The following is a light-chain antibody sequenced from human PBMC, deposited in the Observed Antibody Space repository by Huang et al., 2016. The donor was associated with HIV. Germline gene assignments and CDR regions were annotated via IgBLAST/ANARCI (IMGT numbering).Light chain of an antibody. CDR3: QQYQDWPRT. Sequence: EIVMTQSPGTLSLSPGERATLSCRPSQSVSSNVAWYQHKPGQAPRLLIDGASTRATGVPARFSGSGSGTEFTLTISSLQSDDFVVYYCQQYQDWPRTFGQGTKVEIK. V-gene: IGKV3-15*01. CDR1: QSVSSN. CDR2: GAS. J-gene: IGKJ1*01.